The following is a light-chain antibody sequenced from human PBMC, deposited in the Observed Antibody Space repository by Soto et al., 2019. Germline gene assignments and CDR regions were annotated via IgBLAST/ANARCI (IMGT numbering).Light chain of an antibody. V-gene: IGLV1-44*01. CDR1: TSNLGGNT. CDR3: AAWDDSLNAVV. J-gene: IGLJ2*01. Sequence: QSVLTQPPSVSGTPGHKVSISCSGSTSNLGGNTVNWYQQLPGTAPKLLIYTNNQRPSGVPDRFSGSKSGTSASLAISGLRSEDGADFYCAAWDDSLNAVVFGGGTKLTVL. CDR2: TNN.